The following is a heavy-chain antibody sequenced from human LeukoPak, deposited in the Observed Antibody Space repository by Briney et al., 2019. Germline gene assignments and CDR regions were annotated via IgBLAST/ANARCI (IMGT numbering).Heavy chain of an antibody. Sequence: PSETLSLTCTVSGGSISSYYWSWIRRPPGKGLEWIGYIYYSGSTNYNPSLKSRVTISVDTSKNQFSLKLSSVTAAHTAVYYCARIGHGGSPLDYWGQGTLVTVSS. CDR3: ARIGHGGSPLDY. D-gene: IGHD2-15*01. CDR1: GGSISSYY. V-gene: IGHV4-59*08. CDR2: IYYSGST. J-gene: IGHJ4*02.